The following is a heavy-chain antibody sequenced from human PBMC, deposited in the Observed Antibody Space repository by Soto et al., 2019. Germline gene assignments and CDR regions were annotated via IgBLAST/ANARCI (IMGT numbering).Heavy chain of an antibody. CDR1: GGTFADFI. V-gene: IGHV1-69*01. CDR2: IVQMFGTA. J-gene: IGHJ6*02. CDR3: ARNGTYGSSRSQDSGIDV. Sequence: QVQLVQSGAEVKEPGSSVKVSCKASGGTFADFIMNWVRQTPGQGLEWMGGIVQMFGTATYAEKFKGRVTLSATGSTSTAYMEVTSLRAEDTAVCYCARNGTYGSSRSQDSGIDVSGPGTTVTVS. D-gene: IGHD6-6*01.